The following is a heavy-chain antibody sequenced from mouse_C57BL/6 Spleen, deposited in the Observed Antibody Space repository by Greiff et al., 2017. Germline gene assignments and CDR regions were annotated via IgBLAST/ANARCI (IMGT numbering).Heavy chain of an antibody. D-gene: IGHD2-4*01. J-gene: IGHJ2*01. Sequence: VQLQQSGAELVRPGASVTLSCKASGYTFTDYEMHWVKQTPVHGLEWIGAIDPETGGTAYNQKFKGKAILTADKSSSTAYMELRSLTSEDSAVYYCTRGGIDYEGSFDYWVQGTTLTVSS. CDR2: IDPETGGT. V-gene: IGHV1-15*01. CDR1: GYTFTDYE. CDR3: TRGGIDYEGSFDY.